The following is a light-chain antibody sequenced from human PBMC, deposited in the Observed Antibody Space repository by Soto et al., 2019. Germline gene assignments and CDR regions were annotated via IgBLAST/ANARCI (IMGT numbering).Light chain of an antibody. CDR2: AAS. CDR3: QHYDIWTLT. J-gene: IGKJ4*01. CDR1: QSIGDT. Sequence: EIVMTQSPATLSVSPGGRATLSCRASQSIGDTLAWYQQKPGQDPRLLIYAASTRATGVPARFSGSGSGTEFNLTISELQSEDFAVYLCQHYDIWTLTVGGGTKVDIK. V-gene: IGKV3-15*01.